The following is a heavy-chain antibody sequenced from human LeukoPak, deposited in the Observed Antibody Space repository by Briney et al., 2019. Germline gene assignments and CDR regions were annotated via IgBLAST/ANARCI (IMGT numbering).Heavy chain of an antibody. J-gene: IGHJ5*02. V-gene: IGHV1-18*01. Sequence: ASVKVSCKASGYSFISYGFSWVRQAPGQGLEWMGWVSGYNGNTNYARKFQDRVTMTTDTSTKTAYMELKSLTSDDTAVYYCARDSFLMGDRLPLDPWGQGTPISVAS. CDR2: VSGYNGNT. CDR3: ARDSFLMGDRLPLDP. CDR1: GYSFISYG. D-gene: IGHD2-8*01.